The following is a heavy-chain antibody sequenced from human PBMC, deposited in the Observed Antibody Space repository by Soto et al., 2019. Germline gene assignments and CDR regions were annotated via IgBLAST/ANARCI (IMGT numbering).Heavy chain of an antibody. J-gene: IGHJ4*02. V-gene: IGHV4-59*01. D-gene: IGHD3-10*01. CDR3: ARDQDYYGSGSYFY. CDR1: GGSISSYY. Sequence: PSEPLSLTCTVSGGSISSYYWSWIRQPPGKGLEWIGYIYYSGSTNYNPSLKSRVTISVDTSKNQFSLKLSSVTAADTAVYYCARDQDYYGSGSYFYWGQGTLVTVSS. CDR2: IYYSGST.